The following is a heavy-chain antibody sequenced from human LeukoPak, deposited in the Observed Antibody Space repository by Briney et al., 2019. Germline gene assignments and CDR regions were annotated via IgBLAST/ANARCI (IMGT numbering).Heavy chain of an antibody. V-gene: IGHV1-58*01. Sequence: SVKVSCKASGFTFTSSAVQWVRQARGQRLEWIGWIVVGSGNTNYAQKFQERDTITRDMSTSTAYMELSSLRSEDTAVYYCARRITILGVVIESYYYYSMDVWGQGTTVTVSS. J-gene: IGHJ6*02. CDR3: ARRITILGVVIESYYYYSMDV. CDR1: GFTFTSSA. CDR2: IVVGSGNT. D-gene: IGHD3-3*01.